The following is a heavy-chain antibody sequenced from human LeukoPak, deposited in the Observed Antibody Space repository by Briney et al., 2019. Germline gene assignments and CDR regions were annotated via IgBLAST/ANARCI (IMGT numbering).Heavy chain of an antibody. Sequence: SETLSLTCTVSGGSISSSSYYWGWIRQPPGKGLEWIGTIYYSGSTYYNPSLKSRVTISVDTSKNQFSLKLSSVTAADTAVYYCARVPTITFFDYWGQGTLVTVSS. V-gene: IGHV4-39*07. CDR2: IYYSGST. D-gene: IGHD3-10*01. J-gene: IGHJ4*02. CDR1: GGSISSSSYY. CDR3: ARVPTITFFDY.